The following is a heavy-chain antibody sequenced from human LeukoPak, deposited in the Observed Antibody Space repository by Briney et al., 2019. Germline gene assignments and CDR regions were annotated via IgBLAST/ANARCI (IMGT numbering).Heavy chain of an antibody. CDR1: GFTFSHFS. D-gene: IGHD3-16*01. J-gene: IGHJ6*03. Sequence: PGGSLRHSCAASGFTFSHFSMDWVRQAPGKGLEWVSVIYSGGSTYFADSVKGRFTISRDYSKNTLYLQMNSLRAEDTAVYYCAKAAYTLAYYYYYMDVWGKGTTVTVSS. CDR2: IYSGGST. V-gene: IGHV3-53*01. CDR3: AKAAYTLAYYYYYMDV.